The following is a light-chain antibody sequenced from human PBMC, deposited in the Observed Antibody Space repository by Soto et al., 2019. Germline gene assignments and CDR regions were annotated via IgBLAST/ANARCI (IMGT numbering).Light chain of an antibody. V-gene: IGLV1-44*01. CDR1: SSNIGSNA. Sequence: QAVVTQPPSASGTPGQRVTISCSGSSSNIGSNAVNWYQQIPGTAPKLLIYSNNQRPSGVPDRFSGSKSGTSASLAISGLQSEDEADYHCAAWDDSLTGYVFGTGTKVTVL. CDR2: SNN. J-gene: IGLJ1*01. CDR3: AAWDDSLTGYV.